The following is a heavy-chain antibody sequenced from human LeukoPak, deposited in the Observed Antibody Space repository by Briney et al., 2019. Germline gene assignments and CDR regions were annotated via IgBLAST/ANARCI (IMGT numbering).Heavy chain of an antibody. D-gene: IGHD3-22*01. J-gene: IGHJ4*02. CDR3: ARAPYYYDSSGPGGGLDG. V-gene: IGHV4-30-4*01. Sequence: KASETLSLTCTVSGGSISSGDYYWSWIRQPPGKGLEWIGYIYYSGSTYYNPSLKSRVTISVDTSKNQFSLKLSSVTAADTAVYYCARAPYYYDSSGPGGGLDGWGQGTLVTVSS. CDR1: GGSISSGDYY. CDR2: IYYSGST.